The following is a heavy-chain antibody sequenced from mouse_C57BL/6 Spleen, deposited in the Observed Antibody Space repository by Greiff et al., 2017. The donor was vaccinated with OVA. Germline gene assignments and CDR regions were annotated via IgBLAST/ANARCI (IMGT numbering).Heavy chain of an antibody. CDR3: ARRYYGSSEFDY. Sequence: EVKVEESGGGLVKPGGSLKLSCAASGFTFSDYGMHWVRQAPEKGLEWVAYISSGSSTIYYADTVKGRFTISRDNAKNTLFLQMTSLRSEDTAMYYCARRYYGSSEFDYWGQGTTLTVSS. J-gene: IGHJ2*01. V-gene: IGHV5-17*01. CDR2: ISSGSSTI. D-gene: IGHD1-1*01. CDR1: GFTFSDYG.